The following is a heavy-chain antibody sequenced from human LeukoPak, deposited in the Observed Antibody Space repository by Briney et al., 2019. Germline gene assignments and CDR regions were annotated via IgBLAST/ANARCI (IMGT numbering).Heavy chain of an antibody. CDR3: ARDGSPTYYDILTGYSWGRVHYYFDY. J-gene: IGHJ4*02. V-gene: IGHV4-61*02. D-gene: IGHD3-9*01. CDR2: IYTSGST. Sequence: PSETLSLTCTVSGGSISSGSYYWSWIRQPAGKGLEWIGRIYTSGSTNYNPSLKSRVTISVDTSKNQFSLKLSSVTAADTAVYYCARDGSPTYYDILTGYSWGRVHYYFDYWGQGTLVTASS. CDR1: GGSISSGSYY.